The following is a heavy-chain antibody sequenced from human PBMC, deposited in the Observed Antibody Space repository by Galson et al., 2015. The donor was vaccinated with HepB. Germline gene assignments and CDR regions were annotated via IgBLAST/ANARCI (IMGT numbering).Heavy chain of an antibody. J-gene: IGHJ4*02. CDR1: GFTFSRYA. Sequence: SLRLSCAASGFTFSRYAMGWVRQAPGKGPEWVSGVRDNGGTFYADSVKGRFTISRDNSKNTVYLQMNSLRAEDTAIYYCAKEMAEVGKPFFDYWGQGTLVIVSS. CDR2: VRDNGGT. D-gene: IGHD5-24*01. CDR3: AKEMAEVGKPFFDY. V-gene: IGHV3-23*01.